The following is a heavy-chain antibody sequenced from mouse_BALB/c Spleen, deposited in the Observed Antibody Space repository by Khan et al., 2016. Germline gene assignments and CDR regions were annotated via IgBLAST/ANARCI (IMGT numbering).Heavy chain of an antibody. CDR1: GYTFTSHW. CDR3: TRVYYGYAMDY. V-gene: IGHV1-7*01. D-gene: IGHD1-1*01. CDR2: INPSSGYT. J-gene: IGHJ4*01. Sequence: QVRLQQSGAELAKPGASVKMSCKASGYTFTSHWMHWIKQRPGQGLEWIGYINPSSGYTDYSQKFKDKATLTADKSSSTAYMQLSSLTSEDSAIYYCTRVYYGYAMDYWGQGTSVTVSS.